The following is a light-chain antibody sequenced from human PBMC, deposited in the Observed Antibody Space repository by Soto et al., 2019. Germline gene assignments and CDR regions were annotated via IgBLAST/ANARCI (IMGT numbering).Light chain of an antibody. V-gene: IGLV2-14*03. Sequence: QSAVTQPASVSGSPGQSITISCTGTSSDVGCYNYVSWYQHHPGKAPKLIIYDVSNRPSGVSNRFSGSKSGNTASLTISGLQPEDEADYYCSSYTTSNTRQIVFGTGTKVTVL. CDR3: SSYTTSNTRQIV. CDR1: SSDVGCYNY. J-gene: IGLJ1*01. CDR2: DVS.